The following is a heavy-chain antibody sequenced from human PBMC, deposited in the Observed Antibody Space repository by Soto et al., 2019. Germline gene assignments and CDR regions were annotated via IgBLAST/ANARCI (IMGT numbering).Heavy chain of an antibody. CDR1: GFSFSSYG. V-gene: IGHV3-23*01. CDR3: ASRSPVSTYYFDY. Sequence: EVQLLESGGDLVQPGGSLRLSCAASGFSFSSYGMSWVRQAPGKGLEWVSSISGGGGTTYYADSVKGRFTTSRDNSKNTLYLQINSLTVEDTAVYYCASRSPVSTYYFDYWGQGTLVTVSS. J-gene: IGHJ4*02. CDR2: ISGGGGTT.